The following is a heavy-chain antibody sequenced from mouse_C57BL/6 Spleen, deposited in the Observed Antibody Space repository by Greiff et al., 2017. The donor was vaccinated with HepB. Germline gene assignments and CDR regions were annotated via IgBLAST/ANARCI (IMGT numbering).Heavy chain of an antibody. J-gene: IGHJ2*01. Sequence: QVQLQQPGTELVKPGASVKLSCKASGYTFTSYWMHWVKQRPGQGLEWIGNINPSNGGTNYNEKFKSKATLTVDKSSSTSYMQLRSLTSEDSAVYYCARSEDEGGYFDYWGQGTTLTVSS. V-gene: IGHV1-53*01. CDR1: GYTFTSYW. CDR3: ARSEDEGGYFDY. CDR2: INPSNGGT.